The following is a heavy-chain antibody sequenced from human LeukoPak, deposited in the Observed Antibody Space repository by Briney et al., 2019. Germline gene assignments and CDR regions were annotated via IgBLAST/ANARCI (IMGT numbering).Heavy chain of an antibody. Sequence: SETLSLTCTLSGDSISSDTYSWHWIRQHPGKSLEWIGYIYHSGNTYYNPSLKSRVTISVDTSKRQFFLNLNSVTAADTAIYHCVRSPVRGYYFDFWGQGALVTVPS. V-gene: IGHV4-31*03. D-gene: IGHD2-15*01. CDR3: VRSPVRGYYFDF. CDR2: IYHSGNT. J-gene: IGHJ4*02. CDR1: GDSISSDTYS.